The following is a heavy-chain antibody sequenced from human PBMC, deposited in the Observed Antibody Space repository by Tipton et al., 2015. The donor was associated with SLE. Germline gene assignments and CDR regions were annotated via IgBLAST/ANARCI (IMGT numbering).Heavy chain of an antibody. D-gene: IGHD1-1*01. Sequence: QSGAEVKKPGESLKISCRGSGYTFTNSWIGWVRQMPGKGLEWMGMIYPGDSDTRYTPSFEGPVTISADKSISAADLHWTSVKASEAAIYYCGKRGGAWNAALYTVDVCGQGTAVTVSS. CDR1: GYTFTNSW. CDR3: GKRGGAWNAALYTVDV. CDR2: IYPGDSDT. J-gene: IGHJ3*01. V-gene: IGHV5-51*03.